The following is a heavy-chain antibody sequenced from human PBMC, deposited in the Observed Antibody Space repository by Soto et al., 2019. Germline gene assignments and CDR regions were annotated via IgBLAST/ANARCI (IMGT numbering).Heavy chain of an antibody. V-gene: IGHV4-39*02. D-gene: IGHD1-26*01. J-gene: IGHJ4*02. CDR1: GDSISSYNYF. Sequence: QLQLQESGPGLVQPSETLSLTCTVSGDSISSYNYFWGWIRQPPGKGLEWIGSGTTYYNPSLRSRVTISVDTSNNQFSLKLSSVTAADTAIYYCAKDLRYSGSYDFDYWGQGTLVTVSS. CDR3: AKDLRYSGSYDFDY. CDR2: SGTT.